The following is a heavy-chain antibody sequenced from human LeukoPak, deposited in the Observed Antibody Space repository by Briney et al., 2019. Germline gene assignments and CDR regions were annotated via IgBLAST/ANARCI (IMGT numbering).Heavy chain of an antibody. CDR3: AKDMCSSTSCSRRAFDI. V-gene: IGHV3-23*01. CDR2: ISFDPRST. Sequence: GGSLRLSCAASGFTFSTYAMSWVRQAPGKGLEWVSAISFDPRSTYYADSVKGRFTISRDNSENTLYLQMNSLRAEDTAVFYCAKDMCSSTSCSRRAFDIWGQGTMVTVSS. J-gene: IGHJ3*02. D-gene: IGHD2-2*01. CDR1: GFTFSTYA.